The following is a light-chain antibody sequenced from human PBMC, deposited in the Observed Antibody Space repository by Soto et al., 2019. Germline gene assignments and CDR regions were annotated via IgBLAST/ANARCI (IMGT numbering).Light chain of an antibody. CDR1: QRVSNSY. J-gene: IGKJ2*01. V-gene: IGKV3-20*01. CDR3: QQYERPPFA. CDR2: DAS. Sequence: EIVLTQSPGTLSLSPGDRATLSCRASQRVSNSYLAWYQQKPSQAPRLLIYDASTRAAGVPDRVTGGGSGTDFSLTISALEPEDFDLYFCQQYERPPFAFGQGTRLEI.